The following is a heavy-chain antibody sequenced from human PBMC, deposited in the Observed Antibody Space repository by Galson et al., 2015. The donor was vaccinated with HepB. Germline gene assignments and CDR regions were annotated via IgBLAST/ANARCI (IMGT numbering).Heavy chain of an antibody. J-gene: IGHJ4*02. V-gene: IGHV3-33*08. CDR1: GFTFRRYG. CDR3: ARDGSHYDVDY. Sequence: SLRLSCAASGFTFRRYGMHWVRLAPGQGLEWVAFISSGGGRKDYADSVRGRFSISRDDSRDIRYLQMNSLRVDDAARYYCARDGSHYDVDYWGRGTLITVFS. CDR2: ISSGGGRK. D-gene: IGHD1-26*01.